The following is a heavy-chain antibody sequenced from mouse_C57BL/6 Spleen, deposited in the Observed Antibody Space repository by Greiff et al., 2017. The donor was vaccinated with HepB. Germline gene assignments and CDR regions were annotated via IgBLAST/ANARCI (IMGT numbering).Heavy chain of an antibody. J-gene: IGHJ2*01. Sequence: QVQLKQSGAELVKPGASVKISCKASGYAFSSYWMNWVKQRPGKGLEWIGQIYPGDGDTNYNGKFKGKATLTADKSSSTAYMQLSSLTSEDSAVYFCARFAGSYYFDYWGQGTTLTVSS. CDR1: GYAFSSYW. CDR2: IYPGDGDT. V-gene: IGHV1-80*01. CDR3: ARFAGSYYFDY. D-gene: IGHD4-1*01.